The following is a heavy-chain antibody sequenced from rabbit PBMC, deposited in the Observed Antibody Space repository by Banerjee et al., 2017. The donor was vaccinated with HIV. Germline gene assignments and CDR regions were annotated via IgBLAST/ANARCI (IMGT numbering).Heavy chain of an antibody. CDR3: ARYRHDYGVALDL. D-gene: IGHD2-1*01. V-gene: IGHV1S40*01. Sequence: VRQAPGKGLEWIACINSNTGNTVYASWAKGPFTISKTSSTTVTLQMTSLTAADTATYFCARYRHDYGVALDLWGPGTLVTVS. J-gene: IGHJ4*01. CDR2: INSNTGNT.